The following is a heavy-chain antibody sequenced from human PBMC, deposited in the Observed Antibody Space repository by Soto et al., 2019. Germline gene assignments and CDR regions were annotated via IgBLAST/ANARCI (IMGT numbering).Heavy chain of an antibody. CDR1: GYTLTELS. V-gene: IGHV1-24*01. J-gene: IGHJ4*02. CDR2: FDPEDGET. D-gene: IGHD3-10*01. Sequence: GASVKVSCKVSGYTLTELSMHWVRQAPGKGLEWMGGFDPEDGETIYAQKFQGRVTMTTDTSTSTAYMELRSLRSDDTAVYYCAIVNMESWFGELLSGYYFDYWGQGTLVTVSS. CDR3: AIVNMESWFGELLSGYYFDY.